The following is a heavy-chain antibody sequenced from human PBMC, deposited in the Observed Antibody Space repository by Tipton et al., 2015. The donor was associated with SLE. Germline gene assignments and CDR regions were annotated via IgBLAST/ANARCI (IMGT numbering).Heavy chain of an antibody. V-gene: IGHV1-18*01. CDR1: GYTFTSYG. CDR3: ARQELNQLELKGYYYYMDV. D-gene: IGHD1-7*01. J-gene: IGHJ6*03. CDR2: ISAYNGNT. Sequence: QLVQSGAEVKKPGASVKVSCKASGYTFTSYGISWVRQAPGQGLEWMGWISAYNGNTNYAQKLQGRVTMTTDTSTSTAYMELRSLRSDDTAVYYCARQELNQLELKGYYYYMDVWGKGTTATVSS.